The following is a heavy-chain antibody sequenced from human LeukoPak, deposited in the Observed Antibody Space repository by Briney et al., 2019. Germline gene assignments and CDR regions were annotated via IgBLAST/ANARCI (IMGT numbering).Heavy chain of an antibody. CDR1: GGSFSGYY. Sequence: SETLSLTCAVYGGSFSGYYWSWIRQPPGKGLEWIGEINHSGSTNYNLSLKSRVTISVDTSKNQFSLKLSSVTAADTAVYYCARGLIVVVPAAILAPTAANNWFDPWGQGTLVTVSS. V-gene: IGHV4-34*01. CDR2: INHSGST. CDR3: ARGLIVVVPAAILAPTAANNWFDP. D-gene: IGHD2-2*01. J-gene: IGHJ5*02.